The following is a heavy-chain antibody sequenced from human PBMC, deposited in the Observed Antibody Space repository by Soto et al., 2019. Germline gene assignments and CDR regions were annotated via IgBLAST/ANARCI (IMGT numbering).Heavy chain of an antibody. CDR2: ISSANAYI. CDR3: ARQAARNYIDS. J-gene: IGHJ4*02. V-gene: IGHV3-21*01. Sequence: GESLKISCVASGFTFNSYSMNWVRQAPGKGLEWVSSISSANAYIYYADSVKGRFTISRDNARNSLYLQMNSLRAEDTAVYYCARQAARNYIDSWGQGNSVTVSS. CDR1: GFTFNSYS. D-gene: IGHD6-6*01.